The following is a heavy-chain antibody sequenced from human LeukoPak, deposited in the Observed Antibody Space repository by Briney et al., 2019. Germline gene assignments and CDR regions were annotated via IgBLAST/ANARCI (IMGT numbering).Heavy chain of an antibody. V-gene: IGHV3-23*01. J-gene: IGHJ6*02. CDR1: GFTFSNFA. CDR3: AKVMTNFYYYAMDV. CDR2: MSGSTGRT. Sequence: GGSLRLSCAASGFTFSNFAMSWVRQAPGKGLEWASAMSGSTGRTYYADSVKGRFTISRDNSKNTLYLQMNSLRAEDTAIYYCAKVMTNFYYYAMDVWGQGTTVTVSS.